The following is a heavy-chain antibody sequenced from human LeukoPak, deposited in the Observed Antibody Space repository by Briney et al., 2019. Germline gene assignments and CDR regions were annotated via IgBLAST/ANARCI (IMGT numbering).Heavy chain of an antibody. J-gene: IGHJ4*02. Sequence: GGSLRLSCAASGNYWMHWVRQAPGKGLEWVAVISYDGSNKYYADSVKGRFTISRDNSKNTLYLQMNSLRAEDTAVYYCAWYDSSGYYFRYWGQGTLVTVSS. CDR1: GNYW. CDR3: AWYDSSGYYFRY. D-gene: IGHD3-22*01. V-gene: IGHV3-30-3*01. CDR2: ISYDGSNK.